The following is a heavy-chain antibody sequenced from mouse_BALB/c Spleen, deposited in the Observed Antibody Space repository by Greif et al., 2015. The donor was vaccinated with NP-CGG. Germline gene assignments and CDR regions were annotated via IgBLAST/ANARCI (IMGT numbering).Heavy chain of an antibody. CDR3: ARVGRGAMGY. J-gene: IGHJ4*01. V-gene: IGHV5-6-3*01. CDR2: INSNGGST. CDR1: GFTFSSYG. Sequence: EVQVVESGGGLVQPGGSLKLSCAASGFTFSSYGTSWVRQTPDKRLELVATINSNGGSTYYPDSVKGRFTISRDNAKNTLYLQMSSLKSEDTAMYYCARVGRGAMGYWGQGTSVTVSS. D-gene: IGHD4-1*01.